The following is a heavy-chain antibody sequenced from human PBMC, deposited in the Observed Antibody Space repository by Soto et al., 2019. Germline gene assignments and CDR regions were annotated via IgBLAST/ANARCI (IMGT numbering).Heavy chain of an antibody. CDR2: IYPGDSDT. V-gene: IGHV5-51*01. J-gene: IGHJ6*02. Sequence: PXESLRVSWKCSGNSFTSYGIGLVLQMPGKGLEWMGIIYPGDSDTRYSPSFQGQVTISADKSISTAYLQWSSLKASDTAMYYCARHRAVEMATTSAYYYGMDVWAQRTTVTVSS. CDR1: GNSFTSYG. CDR3: ARHRAVEMATTSAYYYGMDV. D-gene: IGHD5-12*01.